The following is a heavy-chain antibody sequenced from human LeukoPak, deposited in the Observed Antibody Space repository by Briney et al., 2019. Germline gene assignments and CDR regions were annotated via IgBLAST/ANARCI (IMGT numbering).Heavy chain of an antibody. V-gene: IGHV3-74*01. CDR3: AREIMVSREWYFDL. Sequence: GGSLRLSCAAAGFTVSSDWRHWVRHAPGKGLVWVSNINTDGTRTSYADSVKGRFTISRDSAKNTLYLQMNSLRAEDTAVYYCAREIMVSREWYFDLWGRGTLVTVAS. CDR1: GFTVSSDW. D-gene: IGHD2-21*01. J-gene: IGHJ2*01. CDR2: INTDGTRT.